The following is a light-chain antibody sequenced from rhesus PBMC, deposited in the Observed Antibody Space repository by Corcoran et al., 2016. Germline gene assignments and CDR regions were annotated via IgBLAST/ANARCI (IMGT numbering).Light chain of an antibody. CDR1: SSDVGGYNY. CDR2: DVS. J-gene: IGLJ1*01. V-gene: IGLV2S7*01. CDR3: CSYTFSSTFI. Sequence: QSAPTQPPSVSGSPGQSVTISCTGTSSDVGGYNYVSWYQQHPGKAPKLMIYDVSKRPSGVSDRFSGSKSGNTASLTISGLQAEDEADYYCCSYTFSSTFIFGAGTRLTVL.